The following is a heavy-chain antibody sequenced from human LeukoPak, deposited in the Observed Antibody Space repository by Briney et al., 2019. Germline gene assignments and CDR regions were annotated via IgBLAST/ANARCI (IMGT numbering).Heavy chain of an antibody. D-gene: IGHD5-18*01. CDR1: GGSISSRNW. Sequence: GTLSLTCAVSGGSISSRNWWSWVRQAPGKGLEWVSFISSSGATVYYADSVKGRFTISRDNAKNSLFLQMSSLRDEDTAVYYCARDVNSYAKLDYWGRGTLVTVSS. V-gene: IGHV3-48*02. CDR3: ARDVNSYAKLDY. J-gene: IGHJ4*02. CDR2: ISSSGATV.